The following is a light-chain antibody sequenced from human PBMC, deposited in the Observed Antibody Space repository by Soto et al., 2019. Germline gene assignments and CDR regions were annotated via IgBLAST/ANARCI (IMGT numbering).Light chain of an antibody. V-gene: IGKV1-33*01. J-gene: IGKJ5*01. CDR2: DAS. CDR3: QQYDNLLP. Sequence: DIQMTQSPSSLSASVGDRVTITCQASQAISNYLNWYQQKPGKAPKLLIYDASNLETGVPSRFSGSGSGTDFTFTISSLQPEDIATYYCQQYDNLLPFGQGTRLEIK. CDR1: QAISNY.